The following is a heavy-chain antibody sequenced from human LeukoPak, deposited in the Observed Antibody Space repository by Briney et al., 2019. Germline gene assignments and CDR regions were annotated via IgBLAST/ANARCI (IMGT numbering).Heavy chain of an antibody. Sequence: GGSLRLSCAASGFTFSSYEMNWVRQAPGKGLEWVSYISSSGSTIYYADSVKGRFTISRDNAKNSLYLQMNSLRAEDTAVYYCAREAVDTAMVTGMYYYYYYMDVWGKGTTVTVSS. CDR2: ISSSGSTI. V-gene: IGHV3-48*03. D-gene: IGHD5-18*01. J-gene: IGHJ6*03. CDR3: AREAVDTAMVTGMYYYYYYMDV. CDR1: GFTFSSYE.